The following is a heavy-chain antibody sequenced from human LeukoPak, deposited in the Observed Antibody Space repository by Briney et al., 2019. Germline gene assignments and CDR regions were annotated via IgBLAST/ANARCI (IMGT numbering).Heavy chain of an antibody. D-gene: IGHD6-19*01. Sequence: PSETLSLTCTVSDGSISSSSYYWGWIRQPQGKGLEWIGRIYYSGSTYYNPSRKSRVTISVDTSKNQFSLKLSSVTAADTAVYYCVRISSGWTQRNWFDPWGQGTLVTVSS. CDR2: IYYSGST. CDR3: VRISSGWTQRNWFDP. J-gene: IGHJ5*02. V-gene: IGHV4-39*01. CDR1: DGSISSSSYY.